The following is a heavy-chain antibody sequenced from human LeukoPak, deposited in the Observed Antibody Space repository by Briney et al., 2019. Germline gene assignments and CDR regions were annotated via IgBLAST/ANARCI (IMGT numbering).Heavy chain of an antibody. CDR3: ARGNTGLGGAFDM. CDR2: SSGDGGTI. D-gene: IGHD3-16*01. CDR1: RFAFRTYA. Sequence: PGGSLRLSCTTSRFAFRTYAIHWVRQAPGQGLEYVSASSGDGGTIYYADSVKGRFTISRENSKNTVYLQMDRLETADTSVYYCARGNTGLGGAFDMWGQGTLVTVSS. J-gene: IGHJ3*02. V-gene: IGHV3-64*02.